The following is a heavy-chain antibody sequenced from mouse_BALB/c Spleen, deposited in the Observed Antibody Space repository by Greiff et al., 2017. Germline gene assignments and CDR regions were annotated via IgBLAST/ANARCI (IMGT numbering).Heavy chain of an antibody. V-gene: IGHV5-12-2*01. CDR2: ISNGGGST. Sequence: EVQRVESGGGLVQPGGSLKLSCAASGFTFSSYTMSWVRQTPEKRLEWVAYISNGGGSTYYPDTVKGRFTISRDNAKNTLYLQMSSLKPEDTAMYYCARGPSSMITTGGWFAYWGQGTLVTVSA. J-gene: IGHJ3*01. D-gene: IGHD2-4*01. CDR3: ARGPSSMITTGGWFAY. CDR1: GFTFSSYT.